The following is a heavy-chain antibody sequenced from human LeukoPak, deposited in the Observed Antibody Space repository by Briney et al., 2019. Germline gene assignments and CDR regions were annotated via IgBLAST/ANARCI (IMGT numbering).Heavy chain of an antibody. CDR2: FYRGDST. CDR1: GFSVSSSY. D-gene: IGHD2-21*01. J-gene: IGHJ4*02. V-gene: IGHV3-53*01. CDR3: AREVVSIPSYFDS. Sequence: GGSLRLSCAASGFSVSSSYMYWVRQAPGKGLEWVSFFYRGDSTYYAESVRGRFTISRDNSKSTLYLLMNSLIPEDTAVYYCAREVVSIPSYFDSWGQGTLVTVSS.